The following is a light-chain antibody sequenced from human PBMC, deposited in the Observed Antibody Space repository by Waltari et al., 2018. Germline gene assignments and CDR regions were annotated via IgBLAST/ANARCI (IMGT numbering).Light chain of an antibody. CDR1: SSEVGSYTL. V-gene: IGLV2-23*01. CDR2: EGT. CDR3: CSYGNSIYV. J-gene: IGLJ1*01. Sequence: QSALTQPASVSGSPGPPIPISCSGPSSEVGSYTLVSWYQQQPDKAPKLLIYEGTKRPSGVSNRFSGAKSGSTASLTISGLQAEDEGDYYCCSYGNSIYVFGSGTKVTVI.